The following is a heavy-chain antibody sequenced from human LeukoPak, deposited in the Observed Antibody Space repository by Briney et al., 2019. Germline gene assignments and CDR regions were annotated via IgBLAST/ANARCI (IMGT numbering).Heavy chain of an antibody. Sequence: PSETLSLTCAVSIDSTNGNYWSWVRQSPGKGLEWIGEVHRSGSTNYKPSLKRRVTISIDRSKDQISLDLTSVTAADTAVYYCARELLNAPTPGAYWGRGILVTVSS. D-gene: IGHD2-21*01. CDR2: VHRSGST. V-gene: IGHV4-4*02. CDR3: ARELLNAPTPGAY. CDR1: IDSTNGNY. J-gene: IGHJ4*02.